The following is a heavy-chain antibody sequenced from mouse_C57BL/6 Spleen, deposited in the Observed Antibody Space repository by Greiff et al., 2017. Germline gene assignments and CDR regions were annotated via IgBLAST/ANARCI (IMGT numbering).Heavy chain of an antibody. Sequence: EVKVEESGEGLVKPGGSLKLSCAASGFTFSSYAMSWVRQTPEKRLEWVAYISSGGDYIYYADTVKGRFAISRDNARNTLYLQMSSLKSEDTAMYYCIRDRRGYDYDGGYAMDYWGQGTSVTVSS. D-gene: IGHD2-4*01. CDR2: ISSGGDYI. CDR3: IRDRRGYDYDGGYAMDY. J-gene: IGHJ4*01. V-gene: IGHV5-9-1*02. CDR1: GFTFSSYA.